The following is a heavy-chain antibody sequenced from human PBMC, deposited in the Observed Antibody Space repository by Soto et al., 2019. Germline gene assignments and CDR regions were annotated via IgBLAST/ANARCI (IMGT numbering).Heavy chain of an antibody. CDR1: GGSISSYY. Sequence: SETLSLTCTVSGGSISSYYWSWIRQPPGKGLEWIGDINHSGHNNYNPSLKSRVTISVDTSKNQFSLKLSSVTAADTAVYYCARDHPHSYGVYYFDYWGQGTPVTVSS. CDR3: ARDHPHSYGVYYFDY. CDR2: INHSGHN. D-gene: IGHD5-18*01. V-gene: IGHV4-59*12. J-gene: IGHJ4*02.